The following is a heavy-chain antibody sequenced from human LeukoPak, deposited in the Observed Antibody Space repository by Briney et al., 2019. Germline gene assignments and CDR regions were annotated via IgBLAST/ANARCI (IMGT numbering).Heavy chain of an antibody. CDR1: GFTVSSNY. CDR2: IYSGGST. J-gene: IGHJ6*02. Sequence: GGSLRLSFPASGFTVSSNYMSWVRPAPGKGLEWVSVIYSGGSTYYADSVKGRFTIARHNSKNTLYLQMNSLRAEDTAVYYCASAYLLWFGESLFARGTPMDVWGQGTTVTVSS. V-gene: IGHV3-53*04. CDR3: ASAYLLWFGESLFARGTPMDV. D-gene: IGHD3-10*01.